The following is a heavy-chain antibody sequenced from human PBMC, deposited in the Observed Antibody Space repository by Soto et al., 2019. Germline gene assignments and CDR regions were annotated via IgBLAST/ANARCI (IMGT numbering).Heavy chain of an antibody. CDR3: ARVEQWLVHYYGMDV. CDR1: GGTFSSYA. Sequence: SVKVSCKASGGTFSSYAISWVRQAPGQGLEWMGGIIPIFGTANYAQKFQGRVTITADESTSTAYMELSSLRSEDTAVYYCARVEQWLVHYYGMDVWGQGTTVTVSS. V-gene: IGHV1-69*13. J-gene: IGHJ6*02. CDR2: IIPIFGTA. D-gene: IGHD6-19*01.